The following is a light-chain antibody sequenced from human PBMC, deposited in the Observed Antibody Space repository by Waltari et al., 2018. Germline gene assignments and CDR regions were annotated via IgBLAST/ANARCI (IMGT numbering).Light chain of an antibody. J-gene: IGLJ2*01. Sequence: QSVLTQPPSVSAAPGQKVTISCPGSGGNYVAWFQQFPGEAPRLIIYDNPKRRPGIPDRFSGSRSGATATLEITGLQTGDEAHYYCGTWESSLSAVVFGGGTKVTVL. CDR2: DNP. CDR3: GTWESSLSAVV. V-gene: IGLV1-51*01. CDR1: GGNY.